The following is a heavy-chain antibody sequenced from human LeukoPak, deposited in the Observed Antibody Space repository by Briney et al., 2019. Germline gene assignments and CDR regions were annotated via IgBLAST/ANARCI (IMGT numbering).Heavy chain of an antibody. CDR3: ARGNMWDYRRYYYYMDV. CDR2: IYYSGST. V-gene: IGHV4-34*01. Sequence: PSETLSLTCAVYGGSFSGYYWSWIRQPPGKGLEWIGSIYYSGSTNYNPSLKSRVTISVDTSKNQFSLKLNSVTAADTAIYYCARGNMWDYRRYYYYMDVWGKGTTVTVSS. D-gene: IGHD4-11*01. J-gene: IGHJ6*03. CDR1: GGSFSGYY.